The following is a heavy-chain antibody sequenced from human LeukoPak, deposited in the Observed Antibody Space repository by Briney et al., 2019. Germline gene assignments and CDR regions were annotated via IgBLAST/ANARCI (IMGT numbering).Heavy chain of an antibody. Sequence: SETLSLTCAVYGGSFSGYYWSWIRQPPGKGLEWIGEINHSGSTNYNPSLKSRVTISVDTSKNQFSLKLSSVTAADTAVYYCAREFGFRGAVVPVAIPRFDPWGQGTLVTVSS. CDR3: AREFGFRGAVVPVAIPRFDP. CDR1: GGSFSGYY. J-gene: IGHJ5*02. D-gene: IGHD2-2*02. CDR2: INHSGST. V-gene: IGHV4-34*01.